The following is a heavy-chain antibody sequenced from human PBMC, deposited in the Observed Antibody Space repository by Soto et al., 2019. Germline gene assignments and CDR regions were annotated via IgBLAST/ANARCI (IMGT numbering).Heavy chain of an antibody. Sequence: EVQLVESGGGLVQPGGSLRLSCAASGFTVSSNYMSWVRQAPGKGLEWVSVIYSGGSTYYADSVKGRFTISRDNSKNMLYLQMNSLRAEDTAVYYCARNFYGDYVRYFDLWGRGTLVTVSS. D-gene: IGHD4-17*01. CDR2: IYSGGST. CDR1: GFTVSSNY. CDR3: ARNFYGDYVRYFDL. J-gene: IGHJ2*01. V-gene: IGHV3-66*01.